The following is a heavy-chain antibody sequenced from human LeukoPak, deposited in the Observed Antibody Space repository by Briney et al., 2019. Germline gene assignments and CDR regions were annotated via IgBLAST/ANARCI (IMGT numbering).Heavy chain of an antibody. CDR1: GFTFSTYN. CDR3: VRDNSRGQSLGVIY. V-gene: IGHV3-48*01. D-gene: IGHD3-22*01. CDR2: INADSSTI. Sequence: PGGSLRLSCAASGFTFSTYNMNWVRQAPGKGLEWISYINADSSTIQYADSVRGRFTTSRDNAKNSLYPQMNSLRAEDTAVYYCVRDNSRGQSLGVIYWGQGSLVTVSS. J-gene: IGHJ4*02.